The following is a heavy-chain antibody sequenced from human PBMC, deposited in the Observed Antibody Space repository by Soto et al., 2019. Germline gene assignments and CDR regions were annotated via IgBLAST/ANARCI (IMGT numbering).Heavy chain of an antibody. CDR1: GFTFDEYA. Sequence: GGSLRLSCAASGFTFDEYALTWVRQAPGKGLEWVAGINWNGGSKGYADSVKGRFTNSRDNAKSSLYLQMNNLRAEDTAFYFCARATQSYYDTSGYYSYVHWGQGAQVTVSS. CDR2: INWNGGSK. D-gene: IGHD3-22*01. CDR3: ARATQSYYDTSGYYSYVH. V-gene: IGHV3-20*04. J-gene: IGHJ4*02.